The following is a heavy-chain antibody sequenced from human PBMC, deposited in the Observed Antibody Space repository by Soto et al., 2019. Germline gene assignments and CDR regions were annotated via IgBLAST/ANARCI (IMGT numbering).Heavy chain of an antibody. CDR1: GGSISSYY. V-gene: IGHV4-59*01. J-gene: IGHJ5*02. Sequence: PSETLSLTCTVSGGSISSYYWSWIRQPPGKGLEWIGYIYYSGSTNYNPSLKSRVTISVDTSKNQFSLKLSSVTAADTAVYYCARDGGYSYGHANWFDPWGQGTLVTVSS. CDR2: IYYSGST. CDR3: ARDGGYSYGHANWFDP. D-gene: IGHD5-18*01.